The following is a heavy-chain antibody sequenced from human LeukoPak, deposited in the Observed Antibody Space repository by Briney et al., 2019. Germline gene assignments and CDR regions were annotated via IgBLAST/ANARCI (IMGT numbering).Heavy chain of an antibody. J-gene: IGHJ4*02. CDR2: ISNSGIT. V-gene: IGHV4-59*08. D-gene: IGHD6-19*01. CDR3: ARTTPASYSSGWSYFDY. CDR1: AISSYY. Sequence: SETLSLTCTVSAISSYYWSWIRQPPGKGLEWIGYISNSGITNYDHSLKSRVTISVDTSKNQFSLKLSSVTAADTAVYYCARTTPASYSSGWSYFDYWGQGILVTVSS.